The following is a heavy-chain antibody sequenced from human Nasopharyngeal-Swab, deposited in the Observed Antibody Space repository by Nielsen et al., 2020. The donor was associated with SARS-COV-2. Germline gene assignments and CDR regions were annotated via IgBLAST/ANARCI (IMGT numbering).Heavy chain of an antibody. CDR2: ISAGAVST. Sequence: GGSLRLSCAASGFTFSSYAMSWVRQAPAKGLEWVSAISAGAVSTFYAASVKGRFTISRDDSRTTLYLQMNSLRAEETAVYYCARHQGSSGWFFFDFWGQGTLVTVSS. CDR3: ARHQGSSGWFFFDF. J-gene: IGHJ4*02. V-gene: IGHV3-23*01. CDR1: GFTFSSYA. D-gene: IGHD6-19*01.